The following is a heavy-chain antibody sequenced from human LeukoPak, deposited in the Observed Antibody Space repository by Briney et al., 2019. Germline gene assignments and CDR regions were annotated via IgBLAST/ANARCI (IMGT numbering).Heavy chain of an antibody. D-gene: IGHD4-17*01. CDR1: GDTPFELS. J-gene: IGHJ4*02. CDR3: ARDSDPSYGDYESFKFDY. V-gene: IGHV1-24*01. Sequence: ASVKVSCKVSGDTPFELSIHWVRQAPGKGPEWMGTFDPEDGEAIYAQKFQGRVTITADKSTSTAYMELSSLRSEDTAVYYCARDSDPSYGDYESFKFDYWGQGTLVTVSS. CDR2: FDPEDGEA.